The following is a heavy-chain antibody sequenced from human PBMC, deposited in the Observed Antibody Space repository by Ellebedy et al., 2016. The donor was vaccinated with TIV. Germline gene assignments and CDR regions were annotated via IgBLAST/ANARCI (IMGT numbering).Heavy chain of an antibody. V-gene: IGHV3-13*01. D-gene: IGHD7-27*01. CDR1: GFTFSSYD. Sequence: GESLKISCAASGFTFSSYDMHWVSQATVKGLEWVSAIGTAGDTYYPGSVKGRFTISRENAKNSLYLQMNSLRAGDTAVYYCARDLGSAFDIWGQGTMVTVSS. CDR2: IGTAGDT. J-gene: IGHJ3*02. CDR3: ARDLGSAFDI.